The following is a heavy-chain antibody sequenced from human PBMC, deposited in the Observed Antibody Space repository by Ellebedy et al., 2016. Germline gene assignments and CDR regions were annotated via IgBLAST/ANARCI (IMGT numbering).Heavy chain of an antibody. CDR3: ARLSDSYTYIDY. J-gene: IGHJ4*02. CDR1: GGTFSSYA. D-gene: IGHD2-15*01. V-gene: IGHV1-69*13. CDR2: IIPIFGTA. Sequence: SVKVSXXASGGTFSSYAISWVRQAPGQGLEWMGGIIPIFGTANYAQKFQGRVTITADESTSTAYMELSSLRSEDTAVYYCARLSDSYTYIDYWGQGTLVTVSS.